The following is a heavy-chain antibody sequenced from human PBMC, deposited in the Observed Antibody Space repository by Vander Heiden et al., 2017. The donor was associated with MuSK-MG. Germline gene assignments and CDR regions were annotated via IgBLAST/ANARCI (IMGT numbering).Heavy chain of an antibody. CDR2: MNPNSGNT. J-gene: IGHJ3*02. CDR3: ARGRFKDSSGWTGWHDAFDI. Sequence: QVQLVQSGAEVKKPGASVKVSCKASGYTFTSYDINWVRQATGQGLEWMGWMNPNSGNTGYAQKFQGRVTITRNTSISTAYMELSSLRSEDTAVYYCARGRFKDSSGWTGWHDAFDIWGQGTMVTVSS. V-gene: IGHV1-8*03. D-gene: IGHD6-19*01. CDR1: GYTFTSYD.